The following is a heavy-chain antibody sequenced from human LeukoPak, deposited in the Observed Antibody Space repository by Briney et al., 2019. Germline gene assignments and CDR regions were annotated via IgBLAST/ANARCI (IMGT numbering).Heavy chain of an antibody. D-gene: IGHD3-22*01. CDR1: GYSISSGYY. Sequence: SETLSLTCTVSGYSISSGYYWGWIRQPPGKGLEWIGSIYHSGSTYYNPSLKSRVTISVDTSKNQFSLKLSSVTAADTVVYYCARVGLAYYDSSGDDAFDIWGQGTMVTVSS. CDR3: ARVGLAYYDSSGDDAFDI. CDR2: IYHSGST. V-gene: IGHV4-38-2*02. J-gene: IGHJ3*02.